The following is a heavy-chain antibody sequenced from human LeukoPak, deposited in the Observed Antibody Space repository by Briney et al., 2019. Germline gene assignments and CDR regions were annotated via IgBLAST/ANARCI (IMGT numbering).Heavy chain of an antibody. V-gene: IGHV3-30*19. CDR1: GFTFSSYG. CDR2: IWYDGSNK. D-gene: IGHD3-10*01. J-gene: IGHJ4*02. Sequence: GGSLRLSCAASGFTFSSYGMHWVRQAPGKGLEWVAVIWYDGSNKYYADSVKGRFTISRDNSKNTLYLQMNSLRAEDTAVYYCARDRLYYYGSGSYSYYFDYWGQGTLVTVSS. CDR3: ARDRLYYYGSGSYSYYFDY.